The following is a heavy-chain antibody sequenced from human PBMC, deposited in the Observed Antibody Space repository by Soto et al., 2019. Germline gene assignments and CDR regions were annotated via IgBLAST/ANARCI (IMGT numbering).Heavy chain of an antibody. CDR2: INAGNGNT. CDR1: RYTFTSYA. D-gene: IGHD3-9*01. J-gene: IGHJ5*02. Sequence: ASVKVSCKASRYTFTSYAMHWVRQAPGQRLERMGWINAGNGNTKYSQKFQGRVTITRDTSASTAYMELSSLRSDDTAVYYCASDIPTRTNILRYFDPAWGQGTLVTVSS. CDR3: ASDIPTRTNILRYFDPA. V-gene: IGHV1-3*01.